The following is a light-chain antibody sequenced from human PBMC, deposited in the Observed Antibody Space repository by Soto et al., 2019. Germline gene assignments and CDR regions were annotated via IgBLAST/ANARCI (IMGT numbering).Light chain of an antibody. CDR1: QSVSSY. V-gene: IGKV3-11*01. Sequence: EIXCTQSPXXXXFXPGXXXTLSCRASQSVSSYLAWYQQKPGQAPRLLIYDASNRATGIPARFSGSGSGTDFTLTISSLEPEDFAVYYCQQRSNWPPITFGQGTRL. J-gene: IGKJ5*01. CDR2: DAS. CDR3: QQRSNWPPIT.